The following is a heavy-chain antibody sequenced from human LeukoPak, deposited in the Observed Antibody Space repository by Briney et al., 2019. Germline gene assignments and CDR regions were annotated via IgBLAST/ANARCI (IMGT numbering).Heavy chain of an antibody. Sequence: HGESLKISCKGSGYSFTTYWITWVRQMPGKGLEWMGRIDPSDSCTNYSPSFQGHVTISADKSISTAYLQWSSLKASDTAMYYCARVIHLGELSLYDYWGQGTLVTVSS. CDR3: ARVIHLGELSLYDY. CDR2: IDPSDSCT. J-gene: IGHJ4*02. V-gene: IGHV5-10-1*01. CDR1: GYSFTTYW. D-gene: IGHD3-16*02.